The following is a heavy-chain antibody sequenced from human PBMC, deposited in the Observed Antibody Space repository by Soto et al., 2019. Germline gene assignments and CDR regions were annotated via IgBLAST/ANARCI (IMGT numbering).Heavy chain of an antibody. J-gene: IGHJ4*02. CDR2: ISWNSNII. CDR3: ETGGPDGFCSGGRCYVDY. V-gene: IGHV3-9*01. CDR1: GFTFDDYA. D-gene: IGHD2-15*01. Sequence: EVQLVESGGGLVQPGRSLRLSCAASGFTFDDYAMHWVRRVPGKGLEWVSSISWNSNIIGYADSVKVRFTISRDNAKNCLYLQKTGPRPEDPALYYCETGGPDGFCSGGRCYVDYWGQGTPVTVS.